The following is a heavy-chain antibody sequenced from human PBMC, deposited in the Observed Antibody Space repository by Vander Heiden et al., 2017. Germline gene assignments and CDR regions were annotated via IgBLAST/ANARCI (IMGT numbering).Heavy chain of an antibody. CDR3: STDSGSCSEDAFDI. Sequence: EVQLVESGGGLVKPGGSLRLSCAASGFTFSNAWMSWVRQAPGKGLEWVGRIKSKTDGGTKDYAAPWKGRFTISRDDSKNTLYLQMKSIKTAETAVYYFSTDSGSCSEDAFDIWGQGTMVTVSS. CDR1: GFTFSNAW. J-gene: IGHJ3*02. D-gene: IGHD3-22*01. CDR2: IKSKTDGGTK. V-gene: IGHV3-15*01.